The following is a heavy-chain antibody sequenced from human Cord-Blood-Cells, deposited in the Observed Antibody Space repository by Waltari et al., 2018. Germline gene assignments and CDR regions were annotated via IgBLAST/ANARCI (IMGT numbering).Heavy chain of an antibody. CDR2: ISPIFGTA. J-gene: IGHJ6*02. CDR1: GGTFSSYA. CDR3: ARGDYSNYDSYYYYGMDV. V-gene: IGHV1-69*01. D-gene: IGHD4-4*01. Sequence: QVQLVQSGAEVKKPGSSVKVSCKASGGTFSSYAISWVRQAPGQGLEWMGGISPIFGTANYAQKFQGRVTITADESTSTAYMGLSSLRSEDTAVYYCARGDYSNYDSYYYYGMDVWGQGTTVTVSS.